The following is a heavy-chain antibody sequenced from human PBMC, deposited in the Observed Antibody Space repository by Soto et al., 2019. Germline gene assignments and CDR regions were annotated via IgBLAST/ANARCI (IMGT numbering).Heavy chain of an antibody. D-gene: IGHD5-18*01. CDR1: GGTFSTYA. Sequence: QVQLVQSGAEVKKPESSVKVSCKAPGGTFSTYAISWVRQAPGQGLEWMGGIIPMFGTANYAQRFRDRVTITADESTNTVYMALSSLTSEDTAVYFCASGIQLWLRRISNGYSGWGQGTLVTVSS. V-gene: IGHV1-69*12. CDR2: IIPMFGTA. J-gene: IGHJ4*02. CDR3: ASGIQLWLRRISNGYSG.